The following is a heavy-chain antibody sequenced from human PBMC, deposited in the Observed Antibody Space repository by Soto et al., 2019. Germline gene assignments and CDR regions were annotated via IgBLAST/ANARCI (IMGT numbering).Heavy chain of an antibody. J-gene: IGHJ4*02. Sequence: PSETLSLTCAVSGYFISNGYHWGWIRQSPGKGLEWIGSVYHSGTTYYSPSLRRRVTVSVDTSKNQFSLRLNSVTTADTAVYYCAKGNYRGNIYAYDYWGQGTLVTVSS. V-gene: IGHV4-38-2*01. CDR2: VYHSGTT. CDR1: GYFISNGYH. D-gene: IGHD5-18*01. CDR3: AKGNYRGNIYAYDY.